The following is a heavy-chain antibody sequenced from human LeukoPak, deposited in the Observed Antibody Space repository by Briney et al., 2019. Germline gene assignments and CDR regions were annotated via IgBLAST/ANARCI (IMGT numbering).Heavy chain of an antibody. CDR1: ADSISSAHY. CDR2: IHHSGST. J-gene: IGHJ3*02. Sequence: SETLSLTCTVSADSISSAHYWGWIRQPPGKGLDWIGTIHHSGSTYYNPSLKSRVTISVDTSKNQFSLKLSSVTAADTAVYYCARPYYYDSSGYYDAFDIWGQGTMVTVSS. CDR3: ARPYYYDSSGYYDAFDI. D-gene: IGHD3-22*01. V-gene: IGHV4-38-2*02.